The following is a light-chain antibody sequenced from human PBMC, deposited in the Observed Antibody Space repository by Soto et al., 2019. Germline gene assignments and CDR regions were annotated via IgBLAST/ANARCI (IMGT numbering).Light chain of an antibody. CDR2: DTS. Sequence: EILLTQSPATLSLSPGERATLSCRASQSVGSFLAWHQQKPGQAPRLLIYDTSIRATGIPARFSGSGSGTDFTLTISSLEPEDFAVYYCQQYDSYMYAFGQGTKVDIK. CDR3: QQYDSYMYA. CDR1: QSVGSF. J-gene: IGKJ2*01. V-gene: IGKV3-11*01.